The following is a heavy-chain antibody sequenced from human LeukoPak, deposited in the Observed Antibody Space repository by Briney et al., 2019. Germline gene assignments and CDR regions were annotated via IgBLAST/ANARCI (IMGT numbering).Heavy chain of an antibody. CDR3: ARGRVVWFGAGWYYDL. V-gene: IGHV1-8*01. CDR2: VSPTSGKT. D-gene: IGHD3-10*01. CDR1: GYTFTNYD. Sequence: GASVKVSCKASGYTFTNYDFNWVRQATGQGLEWLGWVSPTSGKTEYAPKFQGRVTITGDATVSTVYLDLNSLTSEDTAMYYCARGRVVWFGAGWYYDLWGPGTLVTVSS. J-gene: IGHJ2*01.